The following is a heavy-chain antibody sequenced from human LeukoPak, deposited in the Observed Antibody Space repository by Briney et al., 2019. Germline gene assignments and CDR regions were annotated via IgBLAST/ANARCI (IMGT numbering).Heavy chain of an antibody. CDR2: IYYSGST. D-gene: IGHD3-10*01. Sequence: SETLSLTCTVSGGSISSYYWSWIRQPPGKGLEWIGYIYYSGSTNYNPSLKSRVTISVDTSKNQFSLKLSSVTAADTTVYYCARDRHGSGSAHSFDPWGQGTLVTVSS. CDR3: ARDRHGSGSAHSFDP. CDR1: GGSISSYY. V-gene: IGHV4-59*01. J-gene: IGHJ5*02.